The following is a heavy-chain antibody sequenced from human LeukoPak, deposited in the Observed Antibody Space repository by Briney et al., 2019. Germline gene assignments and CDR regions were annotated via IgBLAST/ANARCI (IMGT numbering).Heavy chain of an antibody. Sequence: ASVMVSCRASGYTLTIYYIHWVRQAPGLGLEWMGMINPSDSSPTYAQKFQGRVTMTRDTSTSTVYMELSSLRSEDTAVYYCTRSRWFDFWGQGTLVTVSS. CDR3: TRSRWFDF. D-gene: IGHD4-23*01. V-gene: IGHV1-46*01. CDR2: INPSDSSP. J-gene: IGHJ4*02. CDR1: GYTLTIYY.